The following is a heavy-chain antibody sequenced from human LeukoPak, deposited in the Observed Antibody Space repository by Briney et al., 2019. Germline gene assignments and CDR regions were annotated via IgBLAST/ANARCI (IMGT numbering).Heavy chain of an antibody. CDR1: GGSFSGYY. V-gene: IGHV4-34*01. CDR3: ARFQGRGYSYGLNLDY. J-gene: IGHJ4*02. D-gene: IGHD5-18*01. CDR2: INHSGST. Sequence: SETLSLTCAVYGGSFSGYYWSSIRQPPGKGLEWIGEINHSGSTNYNPSLKSRVTISVDTSKNQFSLKLSSVTAADTAVYYCARFQGRGYSYGLNLDYWGQGTLVTVSS.